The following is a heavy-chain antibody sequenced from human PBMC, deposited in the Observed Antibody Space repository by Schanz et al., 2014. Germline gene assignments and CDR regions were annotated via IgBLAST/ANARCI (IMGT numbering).Heavy chain of an antibody. J-gene: IGHJ4*02. D-gene: IGHD4-17*01. Sequence: WTWIRQPPGKGLEWIGYIYYSGDTNYNPSLKSRVTISVDTSKNQFSLNLISVTAADTAVYYCARGYGDSPTDFWGQGTLVTVSS. CDR2: IYYSGDT. V-gene: IGHV4-59*01. CDR3: ARGYGDSPTDF.